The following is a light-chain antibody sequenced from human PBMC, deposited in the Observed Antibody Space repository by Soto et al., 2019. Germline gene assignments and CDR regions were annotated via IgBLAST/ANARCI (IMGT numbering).Light chain of an antibody. CDR3: QQYGNLPKT. J-gene: IGKJ1*01. Sequence: EIVLTQSPATLSLSPGERATLSCRAGQSVSSSYLAWYQQKPGQAPRLLIYGASSRATTIPDRFSGSGSGTDFTLTISSLESEDSAVYYCQQYGNLPKTFGQGTKVDIK. CDR2: GAS. V-gene: IGKV3-20*01. CDR1: QSVSSSY.